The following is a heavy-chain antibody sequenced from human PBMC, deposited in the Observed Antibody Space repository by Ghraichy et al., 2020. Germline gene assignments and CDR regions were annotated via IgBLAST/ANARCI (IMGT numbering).Heavy chain of an antibody. J-gene: IGHJ6*02. D-gene: IGHD3-10*01. V-gene: IGHV3-23*01. CDR2: ISGSGGST. CDR1: GFTFSSYA. Sequence: GGSLRLSCAASGFTFSSYAMSWVRQAPGKGLEWVSAISGSGGSTYYADSVKGRFTISRDNSKNTLYLQMNSLRAEDTAVYYCAKGYRGGYYGSGSYLDHYYYYGMDVWGQGTTVTVSS. CDR3: AKGYRGGYYGSGSYLDHYYYYGMDV.